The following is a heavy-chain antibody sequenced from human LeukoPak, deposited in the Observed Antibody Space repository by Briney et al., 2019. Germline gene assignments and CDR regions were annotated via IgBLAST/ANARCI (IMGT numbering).Heavy chain of an antibody. CDR2: ISGSGGST. CDR1: GFTVSSNY. V-gene: IGHV3-23*01. J-gene: IGHJ3*02. D-gene: IGHD2-2*01. CDR3: AKEAGYCSSTSCRLGIDI. Sequence: GGSLRLSCAASGFTVSSNYMSWVRQAPGKGLEWVSAISGSGGSTYYADSVKGRFTISRDNSKNTLYLQMNSLRAEDTAVYYCAKEAGYCSSTSCRLGIDIWGQGTMVTVSS.